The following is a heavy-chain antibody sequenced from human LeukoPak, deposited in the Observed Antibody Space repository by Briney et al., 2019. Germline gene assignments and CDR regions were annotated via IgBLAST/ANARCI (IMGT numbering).Heavy chain of an antibody. D-gene: IGHD2-2*02. CDR1: GFTFSSYS. CDR2: IISSGSTI. J-gene: IGHJ4*02. Sequence: PGGSLRLSCAASGFTFSSYSIYWVRQAPGKGLEWVSYIISSGSTIYYADSVKGRFTISRDNAQNSLYLQMNSRRAEDTAVYYCARGRGYCSGTSCYIDYWGQGTLVTVSS. CDR3: ARGRGYCSGTSCYIDY. V-gene: IGHV3-48*01.